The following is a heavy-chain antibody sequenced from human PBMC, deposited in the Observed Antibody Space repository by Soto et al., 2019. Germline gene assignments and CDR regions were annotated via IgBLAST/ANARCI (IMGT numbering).Heavy chain of an antibody. CDR3: ARSPITMVRGVRDNYYYYGMDV. CDR2: INPNSGGT. Sequence: VASVKVSCKASGYTFTGYYMHWVRQAPGQGLEWMGWINPNSGGTNYAQKFQGWVTMTRDTSISTAYMELSRLRSDDTAVYYCARSPITMVRGVRDNYYYYGMDVWGQGTTVTVSS. CDR1: GYTFTGYY. J-gene: IGHJ6*02. D-gene: IGHD3-10*01. V-gene: IGHV1-2*04.